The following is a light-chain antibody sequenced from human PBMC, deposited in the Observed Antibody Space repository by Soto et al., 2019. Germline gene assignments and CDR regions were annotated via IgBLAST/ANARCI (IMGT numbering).Light chain of an antibody. V-gene: IGKV3-11*01. CDR2: LTS. CDR1: QAVNTR. J-gene: IGKJ1*01. CDR3: QQYNNWPRT. Sequence: EIVLTQSPATLSSFPGDRVTLSCMASQAVNTRLAWYQHKPGQAPRLLIYLTSNRAAGIPARFSGSGSETDFTLTISDVEPEDFAVYYCQQYNNWPRTFGQGTKVDNK.